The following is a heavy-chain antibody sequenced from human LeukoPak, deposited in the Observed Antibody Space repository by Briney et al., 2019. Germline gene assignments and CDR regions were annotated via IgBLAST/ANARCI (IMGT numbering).Heavy chain of an antibody. Sequence: ASVKVSCKASGYTFTSYAMHWVRQAPGQRLEWMGWINAGNGNTKYSQKFQGRVTITRDTSASTAYMELSSLRSEDTAVYYCARDQSLRYFDWLDSNWFDPWGQGTLVTVSS. CDR2: INAGNGNT. J-gene: IGHJ5*02. D-gene: IGHD3-9*01. V-gene: IGHV1-3*01. CDR1: GYTFTSYA. CDR3: ARDQSLRYFDWLDSNWFDP.